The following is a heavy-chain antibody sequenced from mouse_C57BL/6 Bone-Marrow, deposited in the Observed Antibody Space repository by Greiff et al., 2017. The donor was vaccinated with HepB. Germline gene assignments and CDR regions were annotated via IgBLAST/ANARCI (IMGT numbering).Heavy chain of an antibody. J-gene: IGHJ3*01. V-gene: IGHV2-2*01. D-gene: IGHD3-3*01. CDR1: GFSFTSYG. CDR2: IWSGGST. Sequence: QVHVKQSGPGLVQPSQSLSITCTVSGFSFTSYGVHWVRQSPGKGLEWLGVIWSGGSTDYNAAFISRLSISMDNSKSQVFFKMSSLQADDTAIYYCARNKRDRGFAYGGQGTGVTVSA. CDR3: ARNKRDRGFAY.